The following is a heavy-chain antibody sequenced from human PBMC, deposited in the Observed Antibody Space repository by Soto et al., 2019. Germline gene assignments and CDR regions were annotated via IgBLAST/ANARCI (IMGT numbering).Heavy chain of an antibody. D-gene: IGHD2-15*01. J-gene: IGHJ4*02. CDR2: ISGSGGST. CDR3: AKDKGLKDCSGGNCYSDY. CDR1: GFTFTSYA. Sequence: GGSLRLSCAASGFTFTSYAMSWVRQAPGKGLEWVSGISGSGGSTYYADSVKGRFTISRDSSKNTLYLQMNSLRAEDTAVYYYAKDKGLKDCSGGNCYSDYWGQGTLVTVSS. V-gene: IGHV3-23*01.